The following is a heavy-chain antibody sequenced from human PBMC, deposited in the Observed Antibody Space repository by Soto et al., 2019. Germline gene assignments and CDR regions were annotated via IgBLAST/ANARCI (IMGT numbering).Heavy chain of an antibody. CDR2: FDPEDGET. J-gene: IGHJ2*01. CDR1: GYTLTELS. Sequence: GASVKVSCKVSGYTLTELSMHWVRQAPGKGLEWMGGFDPEDGETIYAQKFQGRVTMTEDTSTDTAYMELSSLRSEDTAVYYCATNGGNRESDWYFDLWGRGTLVTVSS. V-gene: IGHV1-24*01. CDR3: ATNGGNRESDWYFDL. D-gene: IGHD2-15*01.